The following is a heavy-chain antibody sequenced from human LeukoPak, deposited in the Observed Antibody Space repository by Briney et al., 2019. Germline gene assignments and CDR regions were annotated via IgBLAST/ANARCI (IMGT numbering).Heavy chain of an antibody. CDR3: ARDRPVRQWLAFDY. CDR2: ISYDGSNK. CDR1: GFTFSSCA. J-gene: IGHJ4*02. D-gene: IGHD6-19*01. V-gene: IGHV3-30*04. Sequence: GGSLRLSCAASGFTFSSCAMHWVRQAPGKGLEWVAVISYDGSNKYYADSVKGRFTISRDNSKNTLYLQMNSLRAEDTAVYYCARDRPVRQWLAFDYWGQGTLVTVSS.